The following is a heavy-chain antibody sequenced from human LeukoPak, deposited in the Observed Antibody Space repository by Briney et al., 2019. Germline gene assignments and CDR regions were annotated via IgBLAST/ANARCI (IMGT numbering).Heavy chain of an antibody. CDR1: GGSISSGDYY. V-gene: IGHV4-30-4*02. CDR2: IYYSGST. J-gene: IGHJ4*02. Sequence: PSDTLSLTCTVSGGSISSGDYYWRWIRQPQGRGLEWIVYIYYSGSTYYNPSLKSRVTISVDTSKNQFSLKLSSVTAADTAVYYCARGRGWQLLWDGYYFDYWGQGTLVTVSS. CDR3: ARGRGWQLLWDGYYFDY. D-gene: IGHD2-15*01.